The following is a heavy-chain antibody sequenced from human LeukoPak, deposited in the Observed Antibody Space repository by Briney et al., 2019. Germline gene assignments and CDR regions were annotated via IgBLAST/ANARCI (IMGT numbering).Heavy chain of an antibody. CDR2: INSKGDNI. Sequence: GGSLRLSCVGSGITFSDHFMSWIRQVPGKEPEWLSYINSKGDNILYRDSVKGRFTISRDNAENSLYLQMNSLRAEDTAVYYCARDWHCGGDCYRKIDYWGQGTLVTVSS. J-gene: IGHJ4*02. CDR3: ARDWHCGGDCYRKIDY. CDR1: GITFSDHF. D-gene: IGHD2-21*02. V-gene: IGHV3-11*04.